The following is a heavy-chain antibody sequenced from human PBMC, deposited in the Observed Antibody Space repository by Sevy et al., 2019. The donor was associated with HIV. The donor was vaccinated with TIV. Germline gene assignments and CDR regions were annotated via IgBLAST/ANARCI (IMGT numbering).Heavy chain of an antibody. D-gene: IGHD3-3*01. CDR1: GFTFSSHG. V-gene: IGHV3-33*01. J-gene: IGHJ4*02. CDR2: IWYDGSNI. Sequence: WGSLRLSCAASGFTFSSHGMHWVRQAPGKGPEWVAVIWYDGSNIYYADSAKGRFTISRDNSKNKLYLQMYSLRPEDTAVYYCARESSHDFWSGYWGYLDYWGQGTLVTVSS. CDR3: ARESSHDFWSGYWGYLDY.